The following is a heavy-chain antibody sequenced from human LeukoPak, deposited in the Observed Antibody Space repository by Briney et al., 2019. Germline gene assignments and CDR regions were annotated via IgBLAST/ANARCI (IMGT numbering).Heavy chain of an antibody. V-gene: IGHV5-51*01. CDR2: IYPGDSDT. CDR3: ARLKTGYYTRDGLDY. CDR1: GYSFTSYW. J-gene: IGHJ4*02. D-gene: IGHD3/OR15-3a*01. Sequence: GESLKISCKGSGYSFTSYWIGWVRQMPGKGLEWMGIIYPGDSDTRYSPSFQGQVTISADKSISTAYLQWSSLKASDTAMYYCARLKTGYYTRDGLDYWGQGTLVTVSS.